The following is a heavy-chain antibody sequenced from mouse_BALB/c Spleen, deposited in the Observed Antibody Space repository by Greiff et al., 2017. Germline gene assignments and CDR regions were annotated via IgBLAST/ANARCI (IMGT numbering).Heavy chain of an antibody. V-gene: IGHV5-6-4*01. J-gene: IGHJ3*01. Sequence: EVQLVESGGGLVKPGGSLKLSCAASGFTFSSYTMSWVRQTPEKRLEWVATISSGGSYTYYPDSVKGRFTISRDNAKNTLYLQMSSLKSEDTAMYYCTRDKITTGFAYWGQGTLVTVSA. CDR2: ISSGGSYT. D-gene: IGHD2-4*01. CDR1: GFTFSSYT. CDR3: TRDKITTGFAY.